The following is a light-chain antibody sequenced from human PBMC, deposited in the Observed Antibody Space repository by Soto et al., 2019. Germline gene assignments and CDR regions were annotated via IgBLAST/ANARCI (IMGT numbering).Light chain of an antibody. Sequence: VVFAQYPAPRSSSPVERATLYCRASQSIRNYLAWYQQKPGQSPRLLIYDASNRATGIPARFSGSGSGTDFILTISSLETEDSGVYYCQQSNDWVTFGGGTKVDIK. V-gene: IGKV3-11*01. CDR2: DAS. J-gene: IGKJ4*01. CDR3: QQSNDWVT. CDR1: QSIRNY.